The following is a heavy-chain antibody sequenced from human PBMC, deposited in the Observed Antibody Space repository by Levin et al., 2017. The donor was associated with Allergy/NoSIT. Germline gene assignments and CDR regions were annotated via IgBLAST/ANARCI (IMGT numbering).Heavy chain of an antibody. Sequence: ASVKVSCKASGYTFTSYYMHWVRQAPGQGLEWMGIINPSGGSTSYAQKFQGRVTMTRDTSTSTVYMELSSLRSEDTAVYYCARAGPINMVQLFDNWFDPWGQGTLVTVSS. CDR2: INPSGGST. CDR1: GYTFTSYY. J-gene: IGHJ5*02. V-gene: IGHV1-46*01. D-gene: IGHD3-10*01. CDR3: ARAGPINMVQLFDNWFDP.